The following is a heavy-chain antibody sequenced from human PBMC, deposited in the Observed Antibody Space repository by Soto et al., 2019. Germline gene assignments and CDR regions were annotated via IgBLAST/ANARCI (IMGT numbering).Heavy chain of an antibody. CDR1: VYTFTSYD. V-gene: IGHV1-8*01. J-gene: IGHJ6*02. Sequence: QVQLVQSGAEVKKPGASGKVSCKASVYTFTSYDINWVRQATGQGLEWMGWMNPNSGNTGYAQKFQGRVTMNRNTSISTAYMEISSLKSEDTAVYYCAIEKTSYGMDVWGQGTTVTVSS. CDR2: MNPNSGNT. CDR3: AIEKTSYGMDV.